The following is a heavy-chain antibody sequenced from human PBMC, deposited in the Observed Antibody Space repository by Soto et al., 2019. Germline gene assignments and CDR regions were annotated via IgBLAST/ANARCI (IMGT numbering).Heavy chain of an antibody. J-gene: IGHJ4*02. Sequence: SHTLSLTCAISGYSVSSNSAAWNWIRQSPSRGLEWLGRTYYMSKWYNEYAVSVKSRIIINPDTSKNQFSLQLNSVTPEDTAVYYCARGAHTSLDYWGQGTPVTVSS. CDR3: ARGAHTSLDY. CDR2: TYYMSKWYN. V-gene: IGHV6-1*01. CDR1: GYSVSSNSAA. D-gene: IGHD1-26*01.